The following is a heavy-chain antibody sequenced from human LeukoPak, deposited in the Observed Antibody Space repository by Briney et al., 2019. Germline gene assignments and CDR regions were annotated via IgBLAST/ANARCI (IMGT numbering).Heavy chain of an antibody. CDR1: GFTFSSHC. J-gene: IGHJ4*02. Sequence: GGSLRLSCATSGFTFSSHCMSWVRPAPGKGLEWVANINQEGSENQYVGSVKGRFTIYRDNAKNSLYLQVSSLRAEDTAVYYFGRDHHGPGILFDYWGQGTLVTVSS. D-gene: IGHD1-14*01. CDR3: GRDHHGPGILFDY. V-gene: IGHV3-7*03. CDR2: INQEGSEN.